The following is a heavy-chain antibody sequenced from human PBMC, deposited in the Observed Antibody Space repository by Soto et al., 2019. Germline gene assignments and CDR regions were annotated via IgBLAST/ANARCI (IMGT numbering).Heavy chain of an antibody. CDR1: GFTFSSYG. D-gene: IGHD6-13*01. V-gene: IGHV3-30*18. J-gene: IGHJ3*02. CDR2: ISYDGSNK. Sequence: GGSLRLSCAASGFTFSSYGMHWVRQAPGKGLEWVAVISYDGSNKYYADSVKGRFTISRDNSKNTLYLQMNSLRAEDTAVYYCAKDLWQQVFAFDSWGQGTMVTVSS. CDR3: AKDLWQQVFAFDS.